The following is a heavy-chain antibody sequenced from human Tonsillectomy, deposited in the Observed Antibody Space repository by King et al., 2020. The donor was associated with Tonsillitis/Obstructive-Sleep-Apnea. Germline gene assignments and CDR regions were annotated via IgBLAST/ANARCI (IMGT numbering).Heavy chain of an antibody. CDR3: ARVVPAALGVYCYYMDV. J-gene: IGHJ6*03. D-gene: IGHD2-2*01. CDR1: GGSFSGYY. CDR2: INHSGST. V-gene: IGHV4-34*01. Sequence: VQLQQWGAGLLKPSETLSRTCAVYGGSFSGYYWSWIRQPPGKGLEWIGEINHSGSTNYNPSLKSRVTISVDTSKNQFSLRLSSLTAADTAVYYCARVVPAALGVYCYYMDVWGKGTTVTVSS.